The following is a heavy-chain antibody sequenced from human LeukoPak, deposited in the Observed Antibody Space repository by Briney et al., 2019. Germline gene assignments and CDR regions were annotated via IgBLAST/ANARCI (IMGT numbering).Heavy chain of an antibody. CDR2: ISGSGGST. CDR3: AKQGKRGYSYGSRYFDY. D-gene: IGHD5-18*01. V-gene: IGHV3-23*01. CDR1: GVTFSSYG. Sequence: GGSLRLSCAASGVTFSSYGMSCVRQAPGKGLEWVSAISGSGGSTYYADSVKGRFTISRDNSKNTLYLQMNSLRAEDTAVYYCAKQGKRGYSYGSRYFDYWGQGTLVTVSS. J-gene: IGHJ4*02.